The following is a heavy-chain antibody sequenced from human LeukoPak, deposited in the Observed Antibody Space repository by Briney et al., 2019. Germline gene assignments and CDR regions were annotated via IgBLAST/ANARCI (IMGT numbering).Heavy chain of an antibody. Sequence: GGSRRLSCAASGFTFSSYRMNWVRQSPGKGLEWVSCISSSSSYIYYADSVKGRFTISRDNAKNSLYLQMNSLRAEDKAVYYCARDGRYFDWYLDYWGQGTLVTVSS. D-gene: IGHD3-9*01. CDR1: GFTFSSYR. J-gene: IGHJ4*02. V-gene: IGHV3-21*01. CDR2: ISSSSSYI. CDR3: ARDGRYFDWYLDY.